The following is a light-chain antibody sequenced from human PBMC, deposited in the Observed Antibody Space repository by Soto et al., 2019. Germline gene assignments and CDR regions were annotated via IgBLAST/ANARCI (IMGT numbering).Light chain of an antibody. J-gene: IGKJ4*01. CDR3: QQYKSYSLT. CDR1: QSISSW. Sequence: DIQMTQSPSTLSASVGDRVTITCRASQSISSWLAWYQQKPGKAPKLLIYDASSLESGVPSRFSGSGSGTEFTLTISSLQHDDFATYYCQQYKSYSLTFGGGTKVEIK. V-gene: IGKV1-5*01. CDR2: DAS.